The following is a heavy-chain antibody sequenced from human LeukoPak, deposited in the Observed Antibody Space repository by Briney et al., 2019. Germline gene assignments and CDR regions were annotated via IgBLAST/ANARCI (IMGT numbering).Heavy chain of an antibody. CDR3: AKEPRIAVAGGDDAFDI. Sequence: GGSLRLSCAASAFTFSNYNMNWVRQAPGKGLEWVSSITSSSTYIYYADSVKGRFTISRDNSKNTLYLQMNSLRAEDTAVYYCAKEPRIAVAGGDDAFDIWGQGTMVTVSS. D-gene: IGHD6-19*01. V-gene: IGHV3-21*01. CDR2: ITSSSTYI. CDR1: AFTFSNYN. J-gene: IGHJ3*02.